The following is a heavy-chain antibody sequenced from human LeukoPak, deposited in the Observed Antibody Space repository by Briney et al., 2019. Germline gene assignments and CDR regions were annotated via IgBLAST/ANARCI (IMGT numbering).Heavy chain of an antibody. CDR3: ARWGTVVVPAAKYWFDP. V-gene: IGHV1-2*02. CDR1: GYTLTGYY. Sequence: ASVKVSCKASGYTLTGYYMHWVRQAPGQGLEWMGWINPNSGGTNYAQKFQGRVTMTRDTSISTAYMELSRLRSDDTAVYYCARWGTVVVPAAKYWFDPWGQGTLVTVSS. J-gene: IGHJ5*02. CDR2: INPNSGGT. D-gene: IGHD2-2*01.